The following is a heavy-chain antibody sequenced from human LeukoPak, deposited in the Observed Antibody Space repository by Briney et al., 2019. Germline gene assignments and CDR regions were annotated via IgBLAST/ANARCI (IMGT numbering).Heavy chain of an antibody. J-gene: IGHJ3*02. D-gene: IGHD3-22*01. Sequence: SETLSLTCTVSGGSISSSSYYWGWIRQPPGKGLEWIGSIYYSGSTYYNPSLKSRVTISVDTSKNQFSLKLSSVTAADTAVYYCASSYYYDSSGYYRFDIWGQGTMVTVSS. CDR1: GGSISSSSYY. CDR3: ASSYYYDSSGYYRFDI. V-gene: IGHV4-39*01. CDR2: IYYSGST.